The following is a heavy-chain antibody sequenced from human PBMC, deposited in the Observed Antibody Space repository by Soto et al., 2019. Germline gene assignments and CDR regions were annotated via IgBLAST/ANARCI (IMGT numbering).Heavy chain of an antibody. Sequence: QVQLKESGPGLAKPSETLSLTCTVSGGSLTGYFWSWIRQSPGGGLEWLGNIHYSGRTTYNPSLQSRVTISTDAPKNQFSLKLSSVTAADPAVYYCARGGGWLPQYWGQGTLVTVSS. J-gene: IGHJ4*02. CDR1: GGSLTGYF. V-gene: IGHV4-59*01. CDR2: IHYSGRT. D-gene: IGHD5-12*01. CDR3: ARGGGWLPQY.